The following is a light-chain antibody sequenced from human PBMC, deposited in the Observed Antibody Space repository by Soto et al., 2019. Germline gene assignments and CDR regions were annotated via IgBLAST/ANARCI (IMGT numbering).Light chain of an antibody. J-gene: IGKJ4*01. CDR2: AAS. V-gene: IGKV1-39*01. CDR1: HSISSY. CDR3: QQSFSTPLT. Sequence: DSQMAHSPSSLSASVGDRVTMACRASHSISSYLNWYQQKPGKAPKLLIYAASSLQSGVPSRFSGSGSGTDFTLTISSLQPEDFATYYCQQSFSTPLTFGGGTKVDIK.